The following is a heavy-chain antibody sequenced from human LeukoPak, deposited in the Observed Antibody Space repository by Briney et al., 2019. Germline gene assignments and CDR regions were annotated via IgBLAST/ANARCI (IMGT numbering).Heavy chain of an antibody. Sequence: SETLSLTCTVSGGSISSSSYYWGWIRQPPGKGLEWIGSIYYSGSAYYNPSLKSRVTISVDTSKNQFSLKLSSVTAADTAVYYCVRERLLWFGELSHLNWFDPWGQGTLVTVSS. CDR3: VRERLLWFGELSHLNWFDP. D-gene: IGHD3-10*01. V-gene: IGHV4-39*01. J-gene: IGHJ5*02. CDR2: IYYSGSA. CDR1: GGSISSSSYY.